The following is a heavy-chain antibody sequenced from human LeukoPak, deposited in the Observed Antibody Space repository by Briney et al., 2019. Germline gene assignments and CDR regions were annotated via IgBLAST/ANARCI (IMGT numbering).Heavy chain of an antibody. J-gene: IGHJ4*02. CDR2: IDWNDEP. CDR3: AGSSNWKFCPDY. Sequence: SGPALVKPTQTLTLTCTLSGFSLTTPGVRVSWIRQPPGKALEWLTRIDWNDEPLYTTSLRTRLTVSKDTSKNQVVLTMTNMDPADTATYYCAGSSNWKFCPDYWGQGALVTVSS. CDR1: GFSLTTPGVR. D-gene: IGHD1-1*01. V-gene: IGHV2-70*04.